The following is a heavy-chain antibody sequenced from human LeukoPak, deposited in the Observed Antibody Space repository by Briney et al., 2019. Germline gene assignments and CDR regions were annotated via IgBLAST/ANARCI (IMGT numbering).Heavy chain of an antibody. Sequence: KASETLSLTCTVSGGSISNYYWSWIRQPPGKGLEGIGYIYYSGSTNYKSSLKSRVTISVDTSKNQFSLKLSSVTAADTAVYYCARLTGYSSESWFDPWGQGTLVTVSS. CDR2: IYYSGST. J-gene: IGHJ5*02. CDR1: GGSISNYY. V-gene: IGHV4-59*01. CDR3: ARLTGYSSESWFDP. D-gene: IGHD3-9*01.